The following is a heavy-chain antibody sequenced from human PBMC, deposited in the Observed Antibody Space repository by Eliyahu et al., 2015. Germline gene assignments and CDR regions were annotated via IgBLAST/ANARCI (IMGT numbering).Heavy chain of an antibody. Sequence: EVLLLDSGGGLVQPGGSLRLSCVASGFNFRTYAMSWVRQAAGKGLEWISLISGGGGSTYYGGSVKGRFTISRDNSRDTVYLQMNNLRVDDTAVYYCARDAGDGYPTVTHWGQGTLVTVSS. CDR3: ARDAGDGYPTVTH. D-gene: IGHD4-17*01. V-gene: IGHV3-23*01. CDR1: GFNFRTYA. J-gene: IGHJ1*01. CDR2: ISGGGGST.